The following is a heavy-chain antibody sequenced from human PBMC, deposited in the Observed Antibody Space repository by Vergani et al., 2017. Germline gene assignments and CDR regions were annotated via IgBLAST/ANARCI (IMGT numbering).Heavy chain of an antibody. CDR3: ARIRAKTRYYYDSSGEETNDY. CDR1: GGSFSGYY. Sequence: QVQLQESGPGLVKPSQTLSLTCTVSGGSFSGYYWSWIRQPPGKGLEWIGEINHSGSTNYNPSLKSRVTISVDTSKNQFSLKLSSVTAADTAVYYCARIRAKTRYYYDSSGEETNDYWGQGTLVTVSS. D-gene: IGHD3-22*01. CDR2: INHSGST. J-gene: IGHJ4*02. V-gene: IGHV4-34*09.